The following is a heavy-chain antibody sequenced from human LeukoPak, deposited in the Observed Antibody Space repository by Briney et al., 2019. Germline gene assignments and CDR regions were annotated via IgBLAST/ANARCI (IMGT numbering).Heavy chain of an antibody. V-gene: IGHV1-46*01. J-gene: IGHJ4*02. CDR2: LNPITGAT. Sequence: ASVKVSCKTSGYTFIIYYMHWVRQAPGQGLEWMGILNPITGATTYAQKFQGRVTMTRDTSTGTGYMEMTGLTSEDTAVYYCARDGPRTSTPATNYFDYWGQGTLVTVSS. D-gene: IGHD4-23*01. CDR3: ARDGPRTSTPATNYFDY. CDR1: GYTFIIYY.